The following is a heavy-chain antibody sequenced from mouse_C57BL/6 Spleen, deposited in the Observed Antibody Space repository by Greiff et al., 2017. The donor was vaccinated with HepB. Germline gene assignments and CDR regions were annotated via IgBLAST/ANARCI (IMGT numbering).Heavy chain of an antibody. Sequence: QVQLKQPGAELVKPGASVKLSCKASGYTFTSYWMHWVKQRPGRGLEWIGRIDPNSGGTKYNEKFKSKATLTVDKPSSTAYMQLSSLTSEDSAVYYCARSETYDGYYDAMDYWGQGTSVTVSS. V-gene: IGHV1-72*01. D-gene: IGHD2-3*01. CDR3: ARSETYDGYYDAMDY. J-gene: IGHJ4*01. CDR2: IDPNSGGT. CDR1: GYTFTSYW.